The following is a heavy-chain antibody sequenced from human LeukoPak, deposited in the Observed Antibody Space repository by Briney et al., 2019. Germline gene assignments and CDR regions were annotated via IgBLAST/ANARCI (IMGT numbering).Heavy chain of an antibody. CDR1: GFTFSSYS. D-gene: IGHD5-18*01. J-gene: IGHJ4*02. V-gene: IGHV3-21*01. CDR3: AASLRGYSYGGSCHY. Sequence: PGGSLRLSCAASGFTFSSYSMNWVRQAPGKGLEWGSSISSSSSYIYYADSVKGRFTISRDNAKNSLYLQMNSLRAEDTAVYYCAASLRGYSYGGSCHYWGQGTLVTVSS. CDR2: ISSSSSYI.